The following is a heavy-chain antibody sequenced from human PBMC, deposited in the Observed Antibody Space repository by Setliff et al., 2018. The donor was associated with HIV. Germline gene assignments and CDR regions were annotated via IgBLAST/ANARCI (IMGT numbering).Heavy chain of an antibody. CDR3: ARRSGSGYYLIDP. D-gene: IGHD3-22*01. J-gene: IGHJ5*02. V-gene: IGHV4-39*01. CDR2: INYSGTT. CDR1: GGSISSYY. Sequence: PSETLSLTCTVSGGSISSYYWGWIRQPPGKGLEWIGIINYSGTTYYNPSLKSRVTISVATSKNQFSLRLSSVTAADTAVYYCARRSGSGYYLIDPWGQGTLVTVSS.